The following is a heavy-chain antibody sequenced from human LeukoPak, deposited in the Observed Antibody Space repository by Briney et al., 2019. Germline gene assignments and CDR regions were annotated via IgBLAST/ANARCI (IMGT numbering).Heavy chain of an antibody. CDR2: ISISGDIT. D-gene: IGHD6-6*01. V-gene: IGHV3-23*01. J-gene: IGHJ5*02. CDR3: AKDEYSSA. Sequence: PGGSLRLSCVASGFTFSSHAMGWVRLAPGKGLEWVPSISISGDITFYADSVKGRFSISRDNFKNTLYLQMNSLRAEDTAVYYCAKDEYSSAWGQGTLVTVSS. CDR1: GFTFSSHA.